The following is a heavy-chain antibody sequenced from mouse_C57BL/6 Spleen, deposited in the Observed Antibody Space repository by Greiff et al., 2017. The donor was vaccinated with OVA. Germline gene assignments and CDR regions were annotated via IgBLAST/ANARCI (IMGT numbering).Heavy chain of an antibody. CDR3: ARSNLLLRYYYAMDY. D-gene: IGHD1-1*01. J-gene: IGHJ4*01. Sequence: QVQLKESGAELVRPGTSVKVSCKASGYAFTNYLIEWVKQRPGQGLEWIGVINPGSGGTNYNEKFKGKATLTADKSSSTAYMQLSSLTSEDSAVYFCARSNLLLRYYYAMDYWGQGTSVTVSS. CDR2: INPGSGGT. V-gene: IGHV1-54*01. CDR1: GYAFTNYL.